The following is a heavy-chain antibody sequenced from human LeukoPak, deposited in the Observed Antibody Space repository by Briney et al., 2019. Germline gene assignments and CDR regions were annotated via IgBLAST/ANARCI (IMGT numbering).Heavy chain of an antibody. CDR2: ISYSGST. V-gene: IGHV4-61*05. D-gene: IGHD4-17*01. J-gene: IGHJ4*02. CDR1: GGSISSSSFY. Sequence: SETLSLTCTVSGGSISSSSFYWGWIRQPPGKGLEWIGYISYSGSTNYNPSLKSRVTISVDTSKNQFSLKLSSVTAADTAVYYCARLDYGDYVRIFDYWGQGTLVTVSS. CDR3: ARLDYGDYVRIFDY.